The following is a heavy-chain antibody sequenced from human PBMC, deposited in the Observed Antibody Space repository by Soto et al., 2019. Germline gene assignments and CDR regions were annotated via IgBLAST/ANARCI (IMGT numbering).Heavy chain of an antibody. CDR1: GYTFTSYG. CDR3: ASGMQWLVGPGDAFDI. D-gene: IGHD6-19*01. V-gene: IGHV1-18*01. CDR2: ISAYNGNT. J-gene: IGHJ3*02. Sequence: GASVKVSCKASGYTFTSYGISWVRQAPGQGLEWMGWISAYNGNTNYAQKPQGRVTMTTDTSTSTAYMELRSLRSDDTAVYYCASGMQWLVGPGDAFDIWGQGTMVTVSS.